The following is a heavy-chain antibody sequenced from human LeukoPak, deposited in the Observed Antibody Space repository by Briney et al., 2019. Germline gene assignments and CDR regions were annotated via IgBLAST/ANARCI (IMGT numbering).Heavy chain of an antibody. D-gene: IGHD3-22*01. CDR3: ARVDSSGYYLVGACDI. Sequence: GGSLRLSCAASGFTFSSYSMNWVRQAPGKGLEWVSSISSSSSYIYYADSVKGRFTISRDNAKNSLYLQMNSLRAEDTAVYYCARVDSSGYYLVGACDIWGQGTMVAVSS. CDR2: ISSSSSYI. J-gene: IGHJ3*02. CDR1: GFTFSSYS. V-gene: IGHV3-21*01.